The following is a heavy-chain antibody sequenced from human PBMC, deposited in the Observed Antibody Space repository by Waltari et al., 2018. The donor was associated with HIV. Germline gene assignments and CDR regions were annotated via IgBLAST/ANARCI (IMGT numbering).Heavy chain of an antibody. CDR1: GYTFINND. V-gene: IGHV1-8*01. Sequence: QVQLVQSGAEVKKPGASVKVSCKASGYTFINNDINWVRQDTGQGLVWMGWTSPNGGNAGYAPNFQGRVTMTRNTSTTTAYMELTDLRSADTAVYFCARGRGRYDFWSGYSSPGDAFDIWGQGTVVIVSS. D-gene: IGHD3-3*01. CDR3: ARGRGRYDFWSGYSSPGDAFDI. CDR2: TSPNGGNA. J-gene: IGHJ3*02.